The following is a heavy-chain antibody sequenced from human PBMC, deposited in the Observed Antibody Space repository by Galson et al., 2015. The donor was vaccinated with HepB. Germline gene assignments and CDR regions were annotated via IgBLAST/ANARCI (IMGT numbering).Heavy chain of an antibody. CDR2: IIPIFGTA. CDR3: ARVADDLYYYDSSGYYQTFQH. CDR1: GGTFSSYA. D-gene: IGHD3-22*01. Sequence: SVKVSCKASGGTFSSYAISWVRQAPGQGLEWMGGIIPIFGTANYAQRFQGRVTITADESTSTAYMELSSLRSEDTAVYYCARVADDLYYYDSSGYYQTFQHWGQGTLVTVSS. V-gene: IGHV1-69*13. J-gene: IGHJ1*01.